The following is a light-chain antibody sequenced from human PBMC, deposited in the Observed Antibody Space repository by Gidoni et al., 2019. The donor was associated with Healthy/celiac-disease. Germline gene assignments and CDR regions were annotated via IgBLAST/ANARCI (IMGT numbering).Light chain of an antibody. V-gene: IGKV3-11*01. CDR1: QSVSSY. J-gene: IGKJ1*01. Sequence: EIVLTQPPATLSLSPGERATLSCRASQSVSSYLAWYQQNPGQAPRLLIYDASNRATGIPARFSGSGSGTDFTLTISSLEPEDFAVYYCQQRSNWRTWTFGQGTKVDIK. CDR2: DAS. CDR3: QQRSNWRTWT.